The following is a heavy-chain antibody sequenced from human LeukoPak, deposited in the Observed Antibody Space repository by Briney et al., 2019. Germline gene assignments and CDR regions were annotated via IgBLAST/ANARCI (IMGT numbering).Heavy chain of an antibody. CDR3: ARDLVENIVVVPAAIGDDYYYYYGMDV. V-gene: IGHV3-30-3*01. CDR2: ISYDGSNQ. CDR1: GFTFSSYA. D-gene: IGHD2-2*01. Sequence: GGSLRLSCAASGFTFSSYAMHWVRQAPGKGLEWVAVISYDGSNQYYADSVKGRFTISRDNSKNTLYLQMNSLRAEDTAVYYCARDLVENIVVVPAAIGDDYYYYYGMDVWGQGTTVTVSS. J-gene: IGHJ6*02.